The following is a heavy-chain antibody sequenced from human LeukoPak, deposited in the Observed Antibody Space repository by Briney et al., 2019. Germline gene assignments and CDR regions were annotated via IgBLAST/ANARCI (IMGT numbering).Heavy chain of an antibody. Sequence: GGSLRLSCAASGFTFSNYAMSWVRQAPGKGPEWVSSITNNGGGTYYTDSLKGRFTIFRDNSKNTLYLQVNSLRAEDTAIYYCAKENTICSSTSCYTTTFDCWGQGTLVTVSS. V-gene: IGHV3-23*01. J-gene: IGHJ4*02. CDR3: AKENTICSSTSCYTTTFDC. D-gene: IGHD2-2*02. CDR2: ITNNGGGT. CDR1: GFTFSNYA.